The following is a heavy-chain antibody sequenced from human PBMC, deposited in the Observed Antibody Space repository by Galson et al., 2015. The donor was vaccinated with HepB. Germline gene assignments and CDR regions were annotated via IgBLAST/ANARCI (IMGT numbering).Heavy chain of an antibody. J-gene: IGHJ3*01. CDR3: ARWRWRMGNFAFDL. D-gene: IGHD1-7*01. Sequence: SLRLSCAASGFTFRTYWMSWVRQAPGKGLEWVANVKQDESEKDFVDSVKGRCTISRDNSNNSQFLQMNSLRVEDTAVYYCARWRWRMGNFAFDLWGQGTMVTVSS. V-gene: IGHV3-7*01. CDR2: VKQDESEK. CDR1: GFTFRTYW.